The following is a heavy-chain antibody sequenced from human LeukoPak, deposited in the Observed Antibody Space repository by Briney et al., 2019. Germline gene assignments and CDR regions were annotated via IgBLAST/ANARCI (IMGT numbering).Heavy chain of an antibody. Sequence: PGGSLSLSCAASGFTFSSYWIHSVRHAPGKGLVWVSRISTDGSSTNYADSVKGRFTISRDNAKNTLYLQMNSLRAEDTAVYYCARSYPFDYWGQGTLVTVSS. J-gene: IGHJ4*02. V-gene: IGHV3-74*01. CDR2: ISTDGSST. CDR1: GFTFSSYW. D-gene: IGHD1-26*01. CDR3: ARSYPFDY.